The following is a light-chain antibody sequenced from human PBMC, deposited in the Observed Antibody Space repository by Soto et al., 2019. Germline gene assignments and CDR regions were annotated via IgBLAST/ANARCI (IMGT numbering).Light chain of an antibody. CDR3: QQYGGSPFT. V-gene: IGKV3-20*01. Sequence: EMVLTQSPGTLSLSPRERATLSCRASQSIFNNYLAWYQQKPGQAPRLLVYGASFRATGIPDRFSGSGSGTDFTLTISRLEPEDFAVYYCQQYGGSPFTVGQGTRLEIK. CDR2: GAS. J-gene: IGKJ2*01. CDR1: QSIFNNY.